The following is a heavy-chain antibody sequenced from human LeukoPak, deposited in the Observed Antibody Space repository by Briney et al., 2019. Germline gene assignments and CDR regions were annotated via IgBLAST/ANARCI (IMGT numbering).Heavy chain of an antibody. CDR3: AKDLLSYGSGSYLDY. D-gene: IGHD3-10*01. Sequence: PGGSLRLSCAASGFTFSSYGMHWVRQAPGKGLGWVAFIRYDGSNKYYADSVKGRFTISRDNSKNTLYLQMNSLRAEDTAVYYCAKDLLSYGSGSYLDYWGQGTLVTVSS. J-gene: IGHJ4*02. CDR2: IRYDGSNK. V-gene: IGHV3-30*02. CDR1: GFTFSSYG.